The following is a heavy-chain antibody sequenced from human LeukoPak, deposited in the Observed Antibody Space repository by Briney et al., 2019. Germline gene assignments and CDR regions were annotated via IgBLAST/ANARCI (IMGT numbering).Heavy chain of an antibody. J-gene: IGHJ4*02. V-gene: IGHV4-34*01. D-gene: IGHD2-2*01. CDR1: GGSFSGYS. CDR2: INHSGST. CDR3: ARRLGYCSSTSCYLYGNFDY. Sequence: PSETLSLTCAVYGGSFSGYSWSWIRQPPGKGLEWIGEINHSGSTNYNVSLKSRVTISLDTSKNQFSLKLSSMTAADTAVYYCARRLGYCSSTSCYLYGNFDYWGQGTLVTASS.